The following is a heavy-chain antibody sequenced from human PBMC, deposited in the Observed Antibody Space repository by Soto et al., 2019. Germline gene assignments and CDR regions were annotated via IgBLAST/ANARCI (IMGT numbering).Heavy chain of an antibody. CDR1: GFTFSSYA. D-gene: IGHD6-6*01. CDR2: VGGSGTST. Sequence: GGSLRLSCAASGFTFSSYAMSWVRQAPGKGLEWVSGVGGSGTSTYYADSVKGRFTVSRDNSKSTLYLEMNSLRAEDTAAYYCAHHQRTAARQLGYFDYWGQGALVTVSS. CDR3: AHHQRTAARQLGYFDY. J-gene: IGHJ4*02. V-gene: IGHV3-23*01.